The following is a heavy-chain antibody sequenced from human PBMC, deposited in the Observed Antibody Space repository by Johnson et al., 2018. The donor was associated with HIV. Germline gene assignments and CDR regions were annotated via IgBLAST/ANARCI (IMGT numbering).Heavy chain of an antibody. CDR2: IKQDGSEK. Sequence: VQLVESGGGLVRPGGSLILSCAASGFSFRSYWMSWVHQAPGKGLEWVANIKQDGSEKHFVDSVKGRFTIARDNSKKTLYLQMNSLRAEDTAVYYCAPLGDAFDIWGQGTKVTVSS. CDR3: APLGDAFDI. D-gene: IGHD7-27*01. J-gene: IGHJ3*02. V-gene: IGHV3-7*01. CDR1: GFSFRSYW.